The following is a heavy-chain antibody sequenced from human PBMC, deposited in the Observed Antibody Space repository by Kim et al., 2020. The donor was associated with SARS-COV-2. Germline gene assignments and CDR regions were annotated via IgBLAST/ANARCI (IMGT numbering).Heavy chain of an antibody. J-gene: IGHJ4*02. CDR2: INHSGST. D-gene: IGHD1-26*01. CDR3: ARGLGVGARPGYYFDY. Sequence: SETLSLTCAVYGGSFSGYYWSWIRQPPGKGLEWIGEINHSGSTNYNPSLKSRVTISVDTSKNQFSLKLSSVTAADTAVYYCARGLGVGARPGYYFDYWGQGTLVTVSS. CDR1: GGSFSGYY. V-gene: IGHV4-34*01.